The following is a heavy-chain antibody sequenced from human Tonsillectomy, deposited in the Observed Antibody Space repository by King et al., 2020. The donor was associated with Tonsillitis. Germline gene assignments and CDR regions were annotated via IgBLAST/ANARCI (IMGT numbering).Heavy chain of an antibody. J-gene: IGHJ4*02. CDR3: AKDVPASFFDY. V-gene: IGHV3-30*02. CDR1: GFSFRNYG. Sequence: VQLVQSGGGVVQPGGSLRLSCASSGFSFRNYGMHWVRQAPGKGLEGVAFIRSDGSIKYYADPVKGRFTISRDNSKNTQYLQRNSPRPEDTAVYYCAKDVPASFFDYWGQGTLVTVSS. CDR2: IRSDGSIK. D-gene: IGHD3-10*02.